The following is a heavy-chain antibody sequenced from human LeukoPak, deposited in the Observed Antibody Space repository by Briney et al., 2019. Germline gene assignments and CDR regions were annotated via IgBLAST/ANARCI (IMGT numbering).Heavy chain of an antibody. CDR3: ARDPGRYFDWLFPTDEYFQH. CDR2: ISGSGGST. J-gene: IGHJ1*01. V-gene: IGHV3-23*01. CDR1: GFTFSSYA. Sequence: PGGSLRLSCAASGFTFSSYAMSWVRQVPGKGLEWVSAISGSGGSTYYADSVKGRFIISRDNSNNTLYVQMNSLRVEDTAVYYCARDPGRYFDWLFPTDEYFQHWGQGTLVTVSS. D-gene: IGHD3-9*01.